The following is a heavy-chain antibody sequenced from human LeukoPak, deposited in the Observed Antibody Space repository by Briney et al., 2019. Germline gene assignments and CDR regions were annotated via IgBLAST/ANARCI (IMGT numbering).Heavy chain of an antibody. J-gene: IGHJ3*01. V-gene: IGHV4-59*01. CDR1: GGSISNYY. Sequence: SETLSLTCTVSGGSISNYYWSWLRQPPGKGLEWIGYIYYSGSTNYSPSLKSRVTISVDTSTNQFSLKLSSVTAADTAVYYCARGIFGMVLNAFDLWGRGTMVTVSS. D-gene: IGHD3-3*01. CDR3: ARGIFGMVLNAFDL. CDR2: IYYSGST.